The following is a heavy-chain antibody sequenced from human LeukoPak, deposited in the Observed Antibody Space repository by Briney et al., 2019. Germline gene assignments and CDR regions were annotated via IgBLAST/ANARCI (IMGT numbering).Heavy chain of an antibody. D-gene: IGHD3-9*01. V-gene: IGHV4-59*12. CDR3: ARGLYRTFLYDILTGYYPGNWFDP. J-gene: IGHJ5*02. Sequence: KPSETLSLTCTVSGGSISSYYWSWIRQPPGKGLEWIGYIYYSGSTNYNPSLKSRVTISVDTSKNQFSLKLSSVTAADTAVYYCARGLYRTFLYDILTGYYPGNWFDPWGQGTLVTVSS. CDR2: IYYSGST. CDR1: GGSISSYY.